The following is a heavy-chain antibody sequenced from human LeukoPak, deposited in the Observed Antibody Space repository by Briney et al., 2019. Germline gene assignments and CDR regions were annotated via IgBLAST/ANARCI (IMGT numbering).Heavy chain of an antibody. J-gene: IGHJ4*02. Sequence: GGSLRLSCAASGFTFSNYGMHWVRQAPGKGLEWVAVISYDGSNKYYSDSVKGRFTISRDNSKNTLYLQMNSLRAEDTGVYYCVKDSCSSTSCYEDFWGQGTLVTVSS. CDR2: ISYDGSNK. V-gene: IGHV3-30*18. D-gene: IGHD2-2*01. CDR3: VKDSCSSTSCYEDF. CDR1: GFTFSNYG.